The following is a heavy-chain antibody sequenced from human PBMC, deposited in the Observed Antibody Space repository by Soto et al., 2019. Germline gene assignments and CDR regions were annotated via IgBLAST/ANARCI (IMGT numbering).Heavy chain of an antibody. CDR1: GFDFNSYA. CDR3: VKDKTISDYYYYGMDV. Sequence: QVQLVESGGGVVHPGRSLRLSCAASGFDFNSYAMHWVRQAPGKGLEWVALISYDGSNTEYADSVKGRFTISRDNSKNTLYLHVNSLRDEDTAVYHCVKDKTISDYYYYGMDVWGQGTTVTVSS. J-gene: IGHJ6*02. V-gene: IGHV3-30*18. CDR2: ISYDGSNT.